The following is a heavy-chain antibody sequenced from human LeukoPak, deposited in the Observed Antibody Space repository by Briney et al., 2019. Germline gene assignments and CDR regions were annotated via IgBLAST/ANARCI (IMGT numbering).Heavy chain of an antibody. Sequence: PGGSLRLSCAASGFVFSHYDMHWVRQAPEKGLEWVAMITYDGGSKYYADSAKGRFTISRDKSKNTLYLQMDSLSADDTAVYYCTKDQLPGYYGSGSRYYGLDVWGQGTTVTVSS. CDR3: TKDQLPGYYGSGSRYYGLDV. V-gene: IGHV3-30*18. J-gene: IGHJ6*02. CDR1: GFVFSHYD. D-gene: IGHD3-10*01. CDR2: ITYDGGSK.